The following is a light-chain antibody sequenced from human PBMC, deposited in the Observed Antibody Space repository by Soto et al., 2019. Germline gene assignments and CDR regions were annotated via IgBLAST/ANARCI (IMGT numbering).Light chain of an antibody. CDR2: AAS. CDR3: QQSYSAPRT. Sequence: DIQMTQSPSFLSASVGDRVTISCRASQSIRSYLNWYQQKPGKAPKLLIFAASTLRFGVPSRFSGSGSGTDFTLTISSLQPEDFATYYCQQSYSAPRTFGPGTKVDVK. V-gene: IGKV1-39*01. CDR1: QSIRSY. J-gene: IGKJ3*01.